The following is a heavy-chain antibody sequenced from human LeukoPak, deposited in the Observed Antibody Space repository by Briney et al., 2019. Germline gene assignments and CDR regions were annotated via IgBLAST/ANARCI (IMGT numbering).Heavy chain of an antibody. CDR2: ISYDGGNK. CDR3: ARNTPTYYYDSSGYYDLLH. J-gene: IGHJ4*02. V-gene: IGHV3-30*03. Sequence: GGSLRLSCAASGFTFSSYGMDWVRQAPGKGLGWVAVISYDGGNKYYADSVKGRLTISRDNTKNTLCLHMNTLRLEDTAVYYCARNTPTYYYDSSGYYDLLHWGQGTLVTVSS. CDR1: GFTFSSYG. D-gene: IGHD3-22*01.